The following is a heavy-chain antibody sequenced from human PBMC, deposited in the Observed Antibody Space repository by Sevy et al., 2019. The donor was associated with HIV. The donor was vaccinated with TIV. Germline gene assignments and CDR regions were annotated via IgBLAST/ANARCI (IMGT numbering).Heavy chain of an antibody. J-gene: IGHJ6*02. Sequence: GGSLRLSCAASGFTFSTYTMNWVHQAPGKGLEWVSSISSLSNYIYYADSVRGRFTISRDNAKNSVYLQMNSLRAEDTAVYYCARDYSNSWYGMDVWGQGTTVTVSS. CDR3: ARDYSNSWYGMDV. V-gene: IGHV3-21*01. D-gene: IGHD4-4*01. CDR2: ISSLSNYI. CDR1: GFTFSTYT.